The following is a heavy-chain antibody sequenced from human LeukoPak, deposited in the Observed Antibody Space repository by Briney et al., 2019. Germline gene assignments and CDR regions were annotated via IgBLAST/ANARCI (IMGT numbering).Heavy chain of an antibody. J-gene: IGHJ6*03. CDR3: ARDQPYMDV. CDR2: IYHSGTT. Sequence: PSETLSLTCTVSGYSISSGYYWVWIRQPPGKGLEWIGCIYHSGTTYYNPSLKSRITISVDTSKNQFSLKLSSVTAADTAMSYCARDQPYMDVWGKGTTVTVSS. V-gene: IGHV4-38-2*02. CDR1: GYSISSGYY.